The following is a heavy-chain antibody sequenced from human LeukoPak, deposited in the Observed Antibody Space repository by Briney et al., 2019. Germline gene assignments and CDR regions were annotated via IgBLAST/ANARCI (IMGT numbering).Heavy chain of an antibody. Sequence: PGRSLRLSCAASGFTFSSYGMHWVRQAPGKGLEWVAVIWYDGSNKYYADSVKGRFTISRDNFKDTLYLHMNGLRPEDSAIYYCSREASEAFDIWGQGSMVTVS. V-gene: IGHV3-33*01. CDR2: IWYDGSNK. CDR3: SREASEAFDI. J-gene: IGHJ3*02. CDR1: GFTFSSYG.